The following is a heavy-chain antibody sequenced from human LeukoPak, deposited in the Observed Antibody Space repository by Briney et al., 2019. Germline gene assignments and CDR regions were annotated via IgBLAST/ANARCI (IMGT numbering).Heavy chain of an antibody. CDR3: AKDLGSGSI. D-gene: IGHD3-10*01. Sequence: GGSLRLSCAASGFTFSSYAMSWVRQAPGKGLGGVSDIIGSGGSTYYADSVKGRFTISRDNSKNTLYLQMNILRAEDTAVYYCAKDLGSGSIWGQGTMVTVSS. CDR2: IIGSGGST. V-gene: IGHV3-23*01. J-gene: IGHJ3*02. CDR1: GFTFSSYA.